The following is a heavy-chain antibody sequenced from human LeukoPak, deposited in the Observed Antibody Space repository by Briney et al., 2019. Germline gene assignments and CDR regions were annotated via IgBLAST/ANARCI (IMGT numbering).Heavy chain of an antibody. V-gene: IGHV3-11*04. D-gene: IGHD6-13*01. CDR1: GFTFSDHY. J-gene: IGHJ6*03. CDR2: ISSSGSTI. Sequence: GGTLRLSCAVSGFTFSDHYMSWIRQAPGKGLEWVSYISSSGSTIYYADFVKGRFTISRDNAKNSLYLQMNSLRAEDTAVYYCARTKQHLDHYYYYYMDVWGNGTTVTVSS. CDR3: ARTKQHLDHYYYYYMDV.